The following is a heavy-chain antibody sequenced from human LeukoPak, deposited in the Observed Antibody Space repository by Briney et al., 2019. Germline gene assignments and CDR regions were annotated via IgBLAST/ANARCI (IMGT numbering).Heavy chain of an antibody. D-gene: IGHD5-18*01. Sequence: GGSLRLSCAASGFTFSSYTMNWDRQAPGQGLKWVSSISSSSSYIYNADSVKGRFTISRDNAKNSLYLQVNSLRAEDTAVYYCARGEYSYGPLDYYYYMDVWGKGTTVTVSS. CDR1: GFTFSSYT. CDR3: ARGEYSYGPLDYYYYMDV. V-gene: IGHV3-21*01. CDR2: ISSSSSYI. J-gene: IGHJ6*03.